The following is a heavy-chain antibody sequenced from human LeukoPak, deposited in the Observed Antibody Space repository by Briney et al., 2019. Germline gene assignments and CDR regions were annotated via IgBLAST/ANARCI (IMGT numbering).Heavy chain of an antibody. J-gene: IGHJ1*01. Sequence: PGGSLRLSCEVSGFIFRGYAMSWVRQAPGKGLEWVSGINDNGDSIYYADSVKGRFTISRDNSQNTVYLQMNSLRAEDSAIYYCAKSAYAGYDWGHMAQSWGQGTLVTISP. CDR3: AKSAYAGYDWGHMAQS. CDR2: INDNGDSI. D-gene: IGHD5-12*01. CDR1: GFIFRGYA. V-gene: IGHV3-23*01.